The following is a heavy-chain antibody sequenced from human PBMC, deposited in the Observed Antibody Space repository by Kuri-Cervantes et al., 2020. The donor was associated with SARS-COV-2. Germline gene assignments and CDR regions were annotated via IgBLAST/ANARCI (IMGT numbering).Heavy chain of an antibody. V-gene: IGHV4-61*01. J-gene: IGHJ4*02. Sequence: GSLRLSCTVSGGSVRSGSYYWSWILQPTGKGLEWLGYMYYTGSTNYNPSLKSRVTISVDTSKNQFSLKLSSVTAADTAVYYCARDLPGYCSGGSCGGQFGYWGQGTLVTVSS. CDR1: GGSVRSGSYY. CDR2: MYYTGST. CDR3: ARDLPGYCSGGSCGGQFGY. D-gene: IGHD2-15*01.